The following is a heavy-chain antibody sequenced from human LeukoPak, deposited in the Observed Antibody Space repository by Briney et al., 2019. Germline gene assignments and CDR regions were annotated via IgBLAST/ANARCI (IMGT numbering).Heavy chain of an antibody. J-gene: IGHJ3*02. CDR1: GGTFSSYA. D-gene: IGHD4-23*01. Sequence: SVKVSCKASGGTFSSYAISWVRQAPGQGLEWMGGIIPIFGTANYAQKFQGRVTITADESTSTAYMELSSLRSEDTAVYYCARDLYGGNSNDAFDIWGQGTMVTVSS. V-gene: IGHV1-69*13. CDR2: IIPIFGTA. CDR3: ARDLYGGNSNDAFDI.